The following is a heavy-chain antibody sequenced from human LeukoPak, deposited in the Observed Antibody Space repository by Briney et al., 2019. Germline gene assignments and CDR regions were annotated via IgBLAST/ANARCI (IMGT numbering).Heavy chain of an antibody. CDR2: IIPIFGTA. J-gene: IGHJ6*02. Sequence: ASVKVSCKASGGTFSSYAISWVRQAPGQGLEWMGGIIPIFGTANYAQKFQGRVTMTTDTSTSTAYMELRSLRSDDTAVYYCARVYYYGMDAWGQGTTVTVSS. V-gene: IGHV1-69*05. CDR3: ARVYYYGMDA. CDR1: GGTFSSYA.